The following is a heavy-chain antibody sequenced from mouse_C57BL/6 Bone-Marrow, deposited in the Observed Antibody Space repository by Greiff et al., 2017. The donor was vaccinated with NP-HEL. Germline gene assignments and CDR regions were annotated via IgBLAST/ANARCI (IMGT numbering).Heavy chain of an antibody. V-gene: IGHV3-6*01. CDR2: ISYDGSN. CDR1: GYSITSGYY. Sequence: EVKLEESGPGLVKPSQSLSLTCSVTGYSITSGYYWNWIRQFPGNKLEWMGYISYDGSNNYNPSLKNRISITRDTSKNQFFLKLNSVTTEDTATYYCAREAGSSRFDVWGTGTTVTVSS. J-gene: IGHJ1*03. D-gene: IGHD1-1*01. CDR3: AREAGSSRFDV.